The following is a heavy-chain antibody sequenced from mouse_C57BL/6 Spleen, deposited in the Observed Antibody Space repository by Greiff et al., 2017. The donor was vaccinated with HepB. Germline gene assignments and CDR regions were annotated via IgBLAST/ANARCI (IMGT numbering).Heavy chain of an antibody. V-gene: IGHV5-17*01. J-gene: IGHJ4*01. CDR3: ARPTGTGYAMDY. Sequence: DVKLVESGGGLVKPGGSLKLSCAASGFTFSDYGMHWVRQAPEKGLEWVAYISSGSSTIYYADKVKGRFTISRDNAKNTLFLQMTSLRSEDTAMYYCARPTGTGYAMDYWGQGTSVTVSS. CDR2: ISSGSSTI. D-gene: IGHD4-1*02. CDR1: GFTFSDYG.